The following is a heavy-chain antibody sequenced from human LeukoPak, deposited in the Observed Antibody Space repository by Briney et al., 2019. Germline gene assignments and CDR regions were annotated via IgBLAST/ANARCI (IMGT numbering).Heavy chain of an antibody. CDR1: GYTFTSYG. V-gene: IGHV1-18*01. J-gene: IGHJ4*02. CDR3: AREGGYCRSTSCYDPNFDY. D-gene: IGHD2-2*01. CDR2: ISAYNGNT. Sequence: ASVKVSCKASGYTFTSYGISWVRQAPGQGLEWMGWISAYNGNTNYAQKLQGRVTMTTDTSTSTAYMELRSLRSDDTAVYYCAREGGYCRSTSCYDPNFDYWGQGTLVTVSS.